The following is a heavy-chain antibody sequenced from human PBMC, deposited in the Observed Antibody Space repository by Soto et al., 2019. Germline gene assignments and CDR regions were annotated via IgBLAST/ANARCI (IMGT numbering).Heavy chain of an antibody. CDR1: GGSISSGGYY. D-gene: IGHD6-6*01. Sequence: SETLSLTCTVSGGSISSGGYYWSWIRQHPGKGLEWIGYIYYSGSTYYNPSLKSRVTISVDTSKNQFSLKLSSVTAADTAVYYCARDFNIAARPGWFAPWGQGTLVTVSS. CDR2: IYYSGST. V-gene: IGHV4-31*03. CDR3: ARDFNIAARPGWFAP. J-gene: IGHJ5*02.